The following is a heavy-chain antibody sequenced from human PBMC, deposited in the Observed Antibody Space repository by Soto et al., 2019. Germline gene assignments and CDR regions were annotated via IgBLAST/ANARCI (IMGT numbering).Heavy chain of an antibody. Sequence: SESLSLTGTVSDGTISSGDYYWSWIRQPPGKGLEWIGYIYYSGSTYYNPSLKSRVTISVDTSKNQFSLKLSSVTAADTAVYYCARDQRFLEWYAPGDYYGMDVWGQGTTVTVSS. D-gene: IGHD3-3*01. CDR3: ARDQRFLEWYAPGDYYGMDV. CDR2: IYYSGST. V-gene: IGHV4-30-4*01. CDR1: DGTISSGDYY. J-gene: IGHJ6*02.